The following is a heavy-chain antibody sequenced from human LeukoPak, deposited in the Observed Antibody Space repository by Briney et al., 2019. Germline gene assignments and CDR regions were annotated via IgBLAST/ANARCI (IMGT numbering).Heavy chain of an antibody. V-gene: IGHV3-74*01. Sequence: GGSLRLSCAASGFSFSTQRMHWIRQAPGKGLVWVSYINIDERITGYAESVKGRFTISRDNAKNTLYLQMNSLRAEDTAIYYCFREGGDWGQGTLVTVSS. CDR1: GFSFSTQR. D-gene: IGHD3-10*01. CDR2: INIDERIT. CDR3: FREGGD. J-gene: IGHJ4*02.